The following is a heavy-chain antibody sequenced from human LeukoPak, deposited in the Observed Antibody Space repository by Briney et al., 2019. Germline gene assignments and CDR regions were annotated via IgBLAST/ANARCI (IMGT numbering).Heavy chain of an antibody. Sequence: GGSLRLSCEASGFTFSSYSMNWVRQAPGKGLEWVSSISISSNYIYYADSVKGRFTISRDNAKNSLFLQMNSLRAEDTAVYYCARDPYSGSYGNYYYYFMDVWGKGTTVTISS. CDR3: ARDPYSGSYGNYYYYFMDV. CDR2: ISISSNYI. J-gene: IGHJ6*03. D-gene: IGHD1-26*01. V-gene: IGHV3-21*01. CDR1: GFTFSSYS.